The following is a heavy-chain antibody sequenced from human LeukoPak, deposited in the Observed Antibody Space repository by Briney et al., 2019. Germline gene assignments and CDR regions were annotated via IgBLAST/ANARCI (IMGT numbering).Heavy chain of an antibody. J-gene: IGHJ4*02. Sequence: SVKVSCKASGGTFSSYAISWVRQAPGQGLEWMGGIIPIFATANYAQKFQGRVTITADESTSTAYMELSSLRSEDTAVYYCARGPITTRSHFDSWGQGTLVTVSS. D-gene: IGHD3-22*01. CDR1: GGTFSSYA. CDR3: ARGPITTRSHFDS. CDR2: IIPIFATA. V-gene: IGHV1-69*13.